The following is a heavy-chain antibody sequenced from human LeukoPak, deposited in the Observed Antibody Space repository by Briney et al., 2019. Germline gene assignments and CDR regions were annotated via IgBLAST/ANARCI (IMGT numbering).Heavy chain of an antibody. V-gene: IGHV4-38-2*01. D-gene: IGHD3-3*01. Sequence: SETLSLTCAVSGYSISSGYYWGWIRQPPGKGLEWIGSIYRSGSTYYNPSLKSRVTISVDTSKNQFSLKLSSVTAADTAVYYCARSGDGSGYSYNWFDPWGQGTLVTVSS. J-gene: IGHJ5*02. CDR2: IYRSGST. CDR1: GYSISSGYY. CDR3: ARSGDGSGYSYNWFDP.